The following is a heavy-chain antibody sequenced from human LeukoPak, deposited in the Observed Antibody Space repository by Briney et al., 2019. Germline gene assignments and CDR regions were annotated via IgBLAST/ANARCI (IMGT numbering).Heavy chain of an antibody. CDR1: GGSISSGGYY. CDR2: IYYSGST. Sequence: SQTLSLTCTVSGGSISSGGYYWSWIRQHPGKGLEWIGYIYYSGSTYYNPSLKSRVTISVDTSKNQFSLKLSSVTAADTAVYYCARDGGCSGGSCYSGYFDYWGQGTLVTVS. J-gene: IGHJ4*02. CDR3: ARDGGCSGGSCYSGYFDY. V-gene: IGHV4-31*03. D-gene: IGHD2-15*01.